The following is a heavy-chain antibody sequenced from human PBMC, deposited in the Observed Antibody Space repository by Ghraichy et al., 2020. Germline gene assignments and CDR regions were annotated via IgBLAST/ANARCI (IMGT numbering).Heavy chain of an antibody. CDR1: GFTFSIYG. Sequence: GGSLRLSCAASGFTFSIYGMHWVRQAPGKGLEWVAVIWSDGSNKYYGDSVKGRFTISRDNSKNTLYLQMNSLRAEDTAVYYCARGSPSSGYDFRSWGQGTLVTVSS. D-gene: IGHD5-12*01. CDR3: ARGSPSSGYDFRS. CDR2: IWSDGSNK. J-gene: IGHJ4*02. V-gene: IGHV3-33*01.